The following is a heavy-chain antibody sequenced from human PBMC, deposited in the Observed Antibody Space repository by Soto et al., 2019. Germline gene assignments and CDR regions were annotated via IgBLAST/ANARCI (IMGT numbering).Heavy chain of an antibody. Sequence: ASVKGSCKASAYTFTSYFISWVRQAPGQGLEWMGWISAYNGNTNYAQKLQGRVTMTTDTSTSTAYMELRSLRSDDTAVYYCARAGLAPAAINFDYLGQGTLVTVSS. CDR3: ARAGLAPAAINFDY. V-gene: IGHV1-18*01. J-gene: IGHJ4*02. CDR2: ISAYNGNT. CDR1: AYTFTSYF. D-gene: IGHD2-2*01.